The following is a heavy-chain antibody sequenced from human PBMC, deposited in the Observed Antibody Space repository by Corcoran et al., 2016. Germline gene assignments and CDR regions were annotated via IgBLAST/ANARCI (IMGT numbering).Heavy chain of an antibody. D-gene: IGHD6-13*01. Sequence: QVQLQQSGPGLVKPSQTLSLTCAISGDSVSSNSAAWNWIRQSPSRGLEWLGRTYYRSKWSHDYAVSVKSRITINPDTSKKQFSLQLNSVTPEDTAVYYCARVAVSSRYYYYGMDVWGQGTTVTVSS. V-gene: IGHV6-1*01. CDR3: ARVAVSSRYYYYGMDV. CDR1: GDSVSSNSAA. J-gene: IGHJ6*02. CDR2: TYYRSKWSH.